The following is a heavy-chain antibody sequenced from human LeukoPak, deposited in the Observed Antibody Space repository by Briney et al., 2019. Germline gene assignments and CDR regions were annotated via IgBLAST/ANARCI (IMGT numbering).Heavy chain of an antibody. CDR1: GGSISSSSYY. J-gene: IGHJ5*02. CDR2: IYYSGST. V-gene: IGHV4-39*07. CDR3: ARGLRYFDWLLSWFDP. Sequence: PSETLSLTCTVSGGSISSSSYYWGWIRQPPGKGLEWIGSIYYSGSTYYNPSLRSRVTISVDTSKNQFSLRLSSVTAADTAVYYCARGLRYFDWLLSWFDPWGQGTLVTVSS. D-gene: IGHD3-9*01.